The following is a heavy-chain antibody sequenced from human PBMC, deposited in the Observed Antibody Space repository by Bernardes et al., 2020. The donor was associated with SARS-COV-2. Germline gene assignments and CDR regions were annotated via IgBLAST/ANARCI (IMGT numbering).Heavy chain of an antibody. CDR3: AGDFWSAYSGWAFEF. CDR2: IYSSGSP. J-gene: IGHJ3*01. V-gene: IGHV4-59*01. D-gene: IGHD3-3*01. CDR1: GGSISNYY. Sequence: SETLSLTCSVSGGSISNYYWSWIRQPPGKGLEWIGYIYSSGSPNYNPPLKNPVTISVDTSKKRISLKLSSVTAADTAVYYCAGDFWSAYSGWAFEFWGRGTMGTVS.